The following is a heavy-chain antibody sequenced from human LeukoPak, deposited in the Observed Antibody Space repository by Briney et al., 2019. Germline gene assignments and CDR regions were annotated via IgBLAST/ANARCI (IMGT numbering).Heavy chain of an antibody. CDR3: ARDGAVAGTSDYYYYYGMDV. J-gene: IGHJ6*02. CDR1: GGTFSSYA. CDR2: ISAYNGNT. Sequence: GASVKVSCKASGGTFSSYAISWVRQAPGQGLEWMGWISAYNGNTNYAQKLQGRVTMTTDTSTSTAYMELRSLRSDDTAVYYCARDGAVAGTSDYYYYYGMDVWGQGTTVTVSS. D-gene: IGHD6-19*01. V-gene: IGHV1-18*01.